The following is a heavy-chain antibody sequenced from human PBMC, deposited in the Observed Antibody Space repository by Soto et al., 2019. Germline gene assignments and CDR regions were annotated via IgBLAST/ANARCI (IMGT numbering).Heavy chain of an antibody. CDR3: ARVPTGKYGVWNY. CDR2: INPGGSIT. J-gene: IGHJ4*02. CDR1: GFTFCSYW. D-gene: IGHD2-8*01. Sequence: EEQLVESGGGLVQPGGSLRLSCAASGFTFCSYWMHWVRQAPGKGLVWVSRINPGGSITAYADSVKGRFTISRDNAKNTLYLQMNTLRGDDTAVYYCARVPTGKYGVWNYWGQGTLVTVSS. V-gene: IGHV3-74*01.